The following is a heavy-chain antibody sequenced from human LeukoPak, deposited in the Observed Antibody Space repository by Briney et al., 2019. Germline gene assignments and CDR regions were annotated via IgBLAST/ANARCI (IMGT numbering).Heavy chain of an antibody. CDR1: GFTFSSYW. Sequence: GGSLRLSCAASGFTFSSYWMHWVRQAPGKGLVWVSRINSNGSSTNYADSVKGRFTISRDNAKNSLYLQMNSLRAEDTAVYYCARDGPGWSRDYWGQGTLVTVSS. D-gene: IGHD6-19*01. CDR3: ARDGPGWSRDY. J-gene: IGHJ4*02. CDR2: INSNGSST. V-gene: IGHV3-74*01.